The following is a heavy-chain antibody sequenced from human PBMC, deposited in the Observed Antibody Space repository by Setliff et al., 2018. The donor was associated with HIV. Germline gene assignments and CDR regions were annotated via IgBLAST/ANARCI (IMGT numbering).Heavy chain of an antibody. D-gene: IGHD3-10*01. CDR1: GFTFSSYW. Sequence: SGGSLRLSCAASGFTFSSYWMHWVRQAPGKGLEWVGFINSGSSSLFYGDSVKGRFTISRDDAKNSLILHMNSLRVEDTAVYYCARETTGWFGELAAAFDLWGQGTLVTVSS. CDR2: INSGSSSL. CDR3: ARETTGWFGELAAAFDL. J-gene: IGHJ3*01. V-gene: IGHV3-48*04.